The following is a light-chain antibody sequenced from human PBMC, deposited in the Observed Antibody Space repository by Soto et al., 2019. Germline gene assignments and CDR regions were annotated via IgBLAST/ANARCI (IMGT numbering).Light chain of an antibody. CDR2: DDG. Sequence: SYVLTQPPSVSVAPGQTARISCGGYNIGSKSVHWYQQRPGQAPVLVVYDDGDRPSGIPERFSGSNSGNTATLTISRVEAGDEADYYCQVWDTSGDHEVFGTGTKLTVL. J-gene: IGLJ1*01. CDR1: NIGSKS. CDR3: QVWDTSGDHEV. V-gene: IGLV3-21*02.